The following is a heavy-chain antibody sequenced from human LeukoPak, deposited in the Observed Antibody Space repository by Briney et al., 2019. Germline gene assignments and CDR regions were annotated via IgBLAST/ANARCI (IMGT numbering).Heavy chain of an antibody. CDR3: ARNLWFGEFVDY. CDR2: ISYDGSSK. V-gene: IGHV3-30*04. D-gene: IGHD3-10*01. Sequence: PGGSLRLSCAASGFTFSTYAMHWVRQAPGKGLEWVAVISYDGSSKYYADSVKGRFTISRDNAKNSLYLQMNSLRAEDTAVYYCARNLWFGEFVDYWGQGTLVTVSS. J-gene: IGHJ4*02. CDR1: GFTFSTYA.